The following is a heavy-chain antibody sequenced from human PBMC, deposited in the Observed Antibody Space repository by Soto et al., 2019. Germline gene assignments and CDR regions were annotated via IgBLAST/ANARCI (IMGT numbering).Heavy chain of an antibody. CDR1: GFTFSSYS. J-gene: IGHJ4*02. V-gene: IGHV3-21*01. CDR3: ARAVAVAARPPHFDY. D-gene: IGHD6-6*01. Sequence: EVQLVESGGGLVKPGGSLRLSCAASGFTFSSYSMNWVRQAPGKGLEWVSSISSSSSYIYYADSVKGRFTISRDNAKNSLYLQMNSLRAEDTAVYYCARAVAVAARPPHFDYWGQGTLVTVSS. CDR2: ISSSSSYI.